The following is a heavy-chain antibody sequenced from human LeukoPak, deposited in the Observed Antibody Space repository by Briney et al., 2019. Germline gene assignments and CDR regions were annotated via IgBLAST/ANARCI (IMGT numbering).Heavy chain of an antibody. CDR3: ASPMTFAVRGVAGIDAFDI. Sequence: IPSEALSFTCTVSGVSISSAGYYWNWIRQPPGKGLEWIGYISHSGTTYYNPSLRSGVTISVDESKNQFSLRLSYMTAADTAVYYCASPMTFAVRGVAGIDAFDIWGQGTMVTVSS. V-gene: IGHV4-30-2*01. CDR2: ISHSGTT. D-gene: IGHD3-10*01. CDR1: GVSISSAGYY. J-gene: IGHJ3*02.